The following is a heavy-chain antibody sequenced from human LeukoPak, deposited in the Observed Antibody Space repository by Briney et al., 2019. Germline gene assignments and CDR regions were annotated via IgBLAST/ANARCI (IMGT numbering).Heavy chain of an antibody. CDR2: MNPNSGNT. D-gene: IGHD3-3*01. CDR3: ARSLANYDFWSGYYKNYYYYYGMDV. Sequence: ASVKVSCKASGYTFTSYDINWVRQATGQGLEWMGWMNPNSGNTGYAQKSQGRVTMTRNTSISTAHMELSSLRSEDTAVYYCARSLANYDFWSGYYKNYYYYYGMDVWGQGTTVTVSS. V-gene: IGHV1-8*01. J-gene: IGHJ6*02. CDR1: GYTFTSYD.